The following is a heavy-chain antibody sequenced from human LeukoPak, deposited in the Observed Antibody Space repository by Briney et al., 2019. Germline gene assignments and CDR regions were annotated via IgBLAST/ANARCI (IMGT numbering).Heavy chain of an antibody. CDR2: IKQGGSEK. CDR1: GFTFSSYW. J-gene: IGHJ4*02. Sequence: GGSLRLSCAASGFTFSSYWMSWVRQAPGKGLEWVANIKQGGSEKYYVDSVKGRFTFSRDNAKNSLYLQMNSLRAEDTAVYYCARVRERYFDWLPRDYWGQGTLVTVSS. CDR3: ARVRERYFDWLPRDY. V-gene: IGHV3-7*03. D-gene: IGHD3-9*01.